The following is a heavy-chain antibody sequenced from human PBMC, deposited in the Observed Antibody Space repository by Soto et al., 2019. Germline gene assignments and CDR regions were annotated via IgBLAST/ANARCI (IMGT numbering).Heavy chain of an antibody. J-gene: IGHJ5*02. CDR1: GDSVSSNSAA. D-gene: IGHD2-15*01. CDR3: ARDYSIPQLHCSGGSCYSVWFDP. Sequence: PSQTLSLTCAISGDSVSSNSAAWNWIRQSPSRGLEWLGRTYYRSKWYNDYAVSVKSRITINPDTSKNQFSLQLNSVTPEDTAVYYCARDYSIPQLHCSGGSCYSVWFDPWGQGTLVTVSS. V-gene: IGHV6-1*01. CDR2: TYYRSKWYN.